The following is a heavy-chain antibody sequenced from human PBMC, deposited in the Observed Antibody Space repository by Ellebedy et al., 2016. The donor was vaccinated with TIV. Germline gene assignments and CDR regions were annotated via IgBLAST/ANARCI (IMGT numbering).Heavy chain of an antibody. Sequence: ASVKVSXKASGYTFTSYGISWVRQAPGQGLEWMGWISAYNGNTNYAQKLQGRVTMTTDTSTSTAYMELRSLRSDDTAVYYCAEARTGRNYGMDVWGQGTTVTVSS. V-gene: IGHV1-18*01. CDR1: GYTFTSYG. D-gene: IGHD3-10*01. J-gene: IGHJ6*02. CDR2: ISAYNGNT. CDR3: AEARTGRNYGMDV.